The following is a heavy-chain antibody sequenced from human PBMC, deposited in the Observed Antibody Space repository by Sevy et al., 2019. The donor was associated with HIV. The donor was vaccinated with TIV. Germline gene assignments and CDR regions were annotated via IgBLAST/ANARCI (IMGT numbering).Heavy chain of an antibody. CDR3: AREAGYSTKNDAFAF. CDR2: ISYDGAVR. Sequence: GGSLRLSCAASGLTFRSHAMHWVRQAPGKGLEWVTVISYDGAVRYYGESVKGRFTVSRDNSKNTLYLQMNSLRPDDTAVYYCAREAGYSTKNDAFAFWGQGTMVTVPS. D-gene: IGHD2-8*01. CDR1: GLTFRSHA. V-gene: IGHV3-30-3*01. J-gene: IGHJ3*01.